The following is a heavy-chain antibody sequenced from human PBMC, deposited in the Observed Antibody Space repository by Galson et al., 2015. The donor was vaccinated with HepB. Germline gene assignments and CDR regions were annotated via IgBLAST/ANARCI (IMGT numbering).Heavy chain of an antibody. CDR3: ARMYYDISPDAFDI. CDR2: IDWDDDK. Sequence: PALVKPTQTLTLTCTFSGFSLSTNGMCVSWIRQPPGKALEWLARIDWDDDKYYSTSLKTRLTISKDTSKNQVVLTMTNMDPVDTATYYCARMYYDISPDAFDIWGQGTMVTVSS. CDR1: GFSLSTNGMC. D-gene: IGHD3-9*01. V-gene: IGHV2-70*11. J-gene: IGHJ3*02.